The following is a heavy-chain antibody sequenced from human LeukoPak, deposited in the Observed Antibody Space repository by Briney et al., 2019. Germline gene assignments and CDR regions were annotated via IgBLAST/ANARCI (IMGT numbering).Heavy chain of an antibody. D-gene: IGHD3-10*01. V-gene: IGHV4-59*01. CDR3: ARLGLGDEACWFDP. Sequence: PSETLSLNCTVSGGSINTYYWSWIRQPPGKGLEWIGIVYYSGRTSYNPSLKSRVTISVDTSKSQFSLRLSSVTAADTAMYYCARLGLGDEACWFDPWGQGTLVTVSS. CDR1: GGSINTYY. J-gene: IGHJ5*02. CDR2: VYYSGRT.